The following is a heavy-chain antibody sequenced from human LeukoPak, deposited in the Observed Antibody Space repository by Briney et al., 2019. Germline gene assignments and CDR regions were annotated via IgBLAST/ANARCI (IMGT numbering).Heavy chain of an antibody. CDR2: IKSKTDGGAT. V-gene: IGHV3-15*01. D-gene: IGHD5-24*01. CDR1: GFTFSNAW. J-gene: IGHJ4*02. CDR3: TIGDGWLPN. Sequence: PGGSLRLSCAVSGFTFSNAWMTWVRQAPGKGLEWVGRIKSKTDGGATDHAAPVKGRFTISRDDSKNTLYLQMNSLKSDDTAVYYCTIGDGWLPNWGQGTLVTVSS.